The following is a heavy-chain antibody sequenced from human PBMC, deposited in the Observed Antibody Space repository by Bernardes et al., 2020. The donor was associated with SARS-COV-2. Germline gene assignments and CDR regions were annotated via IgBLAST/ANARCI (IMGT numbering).Heavy chain of an antibody. CDR3: AKGSERGWQLLPNWFDS. D-gene: IGHD2-15*01. CDR1: GFTFTNYA. V-gene: IGHV3-23*01. CDR2: ISGADGTT. J-gene: IGHJ5*01. Sequence: GGSLRLSCAASGFTFTNYAMNWVRQTPGKGLECVSAISGADGTTYYADSVKGRFTIFRDNSMNRLYLEMNSLGAEDTGVYYCAKGSERGWQLLPNWFDSWGQGPLVTVSS.